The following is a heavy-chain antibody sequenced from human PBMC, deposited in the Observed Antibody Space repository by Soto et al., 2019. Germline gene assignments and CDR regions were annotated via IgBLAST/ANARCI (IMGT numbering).Heavy chain of an antibody. D-gene: IGHD3-3*01. CDR3: ARVTSRKSNLYFYDY. CDR1: GASISSYY. V-gene: IGHV4-59*01. J-gene: IGHJ4*02. Sequence: SETLSLTCTVSGASISSYYWTWIRQPPGKGLEWIGYISYSGSSNYNPSLKSRVTISVDTSKNQFSLKLTSVTAADTAVYFCARVTSRKSNLYFYDYWGQGTLVTVSS. CDR2: ISYSGSS.